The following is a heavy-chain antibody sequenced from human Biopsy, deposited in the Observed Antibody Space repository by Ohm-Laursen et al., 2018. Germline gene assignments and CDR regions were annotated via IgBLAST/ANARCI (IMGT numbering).Heavy chain of an antibody. CDR1: GYTFTGYY. CDR3: AIDGNDFLTDYLKIDQ. V-gene: IGHV1-2*02. Sequence: APVKVSCKASGYTFTGYYLHWVRQAPGQGLEWMGWINPKSGGTHYLEKFRGRVTMTRDTSISTAYMEVSSLRSDDTAVYYCAIDGNDFLTDYLKIDQWGQGTLVTVSS. J-gene: IGHJ4*02. CDR2: INPKSGGT. D-gene: IGHD3-9*01.